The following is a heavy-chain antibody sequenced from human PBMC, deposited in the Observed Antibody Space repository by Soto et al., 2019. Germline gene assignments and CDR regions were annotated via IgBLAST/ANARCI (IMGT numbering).Heavy chain of an antibody. D-gene: IGHD6-6*01. CDR1: GGTFSSYA. CDR3: AGDETFSSSSRYYYYGMDV. Sequence: GASVKVSCKASGGTFSSYAISWVRQAPGQGLEWMGGIIPIFGTANYAQKFQGRVTITADESTSTAYMELSSLRSEDTAVYYCAGDETFSSSSRYYYYGMDVWGQGTTVTVSS. J-gene: IGHJ6*02. CDR2: IIPIFGTA. V-gene: IGHV1-69*13.